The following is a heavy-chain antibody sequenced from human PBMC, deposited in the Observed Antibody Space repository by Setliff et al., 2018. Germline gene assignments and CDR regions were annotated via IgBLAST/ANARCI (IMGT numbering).Heavy chain of an antibody. J-gene: IGHJ4*02. V-gene: IGHV3-23*01. CDR1: GFTFGDYA. CDR3: VKDAYCRSTDCYEGVAVAFDY. CDR2: ISGSSHII. D-gene: IGHD2-2*01. Sequence: PGGSLRLSCTASGFTFGDYAMSWVRQAPGKGLEWVSSISGSSHIISYADSVKGRFTISRDNVKNTLYLQMSSLRAEDTGVYYCVKDAYCRSTDCYEGVAVAFDYWGQGTLVTVSS.